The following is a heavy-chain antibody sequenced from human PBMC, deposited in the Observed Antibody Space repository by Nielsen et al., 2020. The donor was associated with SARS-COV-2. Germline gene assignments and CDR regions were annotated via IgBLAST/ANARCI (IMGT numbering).Heavy chain of an antibody. J-gene: IGHJ4*02. Sequence: SVKVSCKASGGTFSSYAISWVRQAPGQGLEWMGGIIPFFPTTNYAEKFQGRVTITADKSTSTAYMELSSLRSEDTAVYYCAKDGTRGDYSYFDYWGQGTLVTVSS. V-gene: IGHV1-69*06. CDR1: GGTFSSYA. CDR3: AKDGTRGDYSYFDY. CDR2: IIPFFPTT. D-gene: IGHD4-17*01.